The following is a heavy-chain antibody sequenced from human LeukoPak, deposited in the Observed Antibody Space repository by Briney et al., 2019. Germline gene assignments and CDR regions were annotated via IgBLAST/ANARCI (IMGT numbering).Heavy chain of an antibody. D-gene: IGHD5-18*01. CDR3: ARDNLPYSYGNIVDY. CDR1: GYTFTSYG. J-gene: IGHJ4*02. V-gene: IGHV1-18*01. CDR2: ISAYNGST. Sequence: RASVKVSCKASGYTFTSYGISWVRQAPGQGLEWMGWISAYNGSTNYAQKLQGRVTMTTDTSTSTAYMELRSLRSDDTAVYYCARDNLPYSYGNIVDYWGQGTLVTVSS.